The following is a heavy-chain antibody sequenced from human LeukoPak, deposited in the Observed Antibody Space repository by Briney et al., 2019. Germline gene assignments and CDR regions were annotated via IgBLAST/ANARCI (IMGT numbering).Heavy chain of an antibody. CDR2: INSDGSST. V-gene: IGHV3-74*01. D-gene: IGHD6-6*01. CDR1: GFTFSSYW. CDR3: ARVGSSSSLREFDY. Sequence: GGSLRLSCAASGFTFSSYWMHWVRQAPGQGLVWVSRINSDGSSTSYADYVKGRFTISRDNAKNTLYLQMNSLRAEDTAVYYWARVGSSSSLREFDYWGQGTLVTVSS. J-gene: IGHJ4*02.